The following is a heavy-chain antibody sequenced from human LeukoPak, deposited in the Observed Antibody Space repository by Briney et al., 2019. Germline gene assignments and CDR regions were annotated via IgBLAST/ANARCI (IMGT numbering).Heavy chain of an antibody. CDR2: MNPNSGNT. J-gene: IGHJ3*02. V-gene: IGHV1-8*03. CDR3: ARGTAGRAYDYVWGSYRSDRSHAFDI. Sequence: GASVKVSCKASGYTFTSYDINWVRQATGQGLEWMGWMNPNSGNTGYAQKFRGRVTITRNTSISTAYMELRSLRSDDTAVYYCARGTAGRAYDYVWGSYRSDRSHAFDIWGQGTMVTVSS. D-gene: IGHD3-16*02. CDR1: GYTFTSYD.